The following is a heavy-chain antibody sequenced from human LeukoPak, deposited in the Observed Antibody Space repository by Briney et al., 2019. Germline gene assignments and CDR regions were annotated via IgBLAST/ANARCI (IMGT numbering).Heavy chain of an antibody. CDR1: GGTFSSYT. V-gene: IGHV1-69*10. CDR2: IIPILDIA. CDR3: ARDLVDTAMVTDVDY. D-gene: IGHD5-18*01. Sequence: VKVSCKASGGTFSSYTISWVRQAPGQGLEWMGRIIPILDIANYAQKFQGRVTITADKSTSTAYMELSSLRSEDTAVCYCARDLVDTAMVTDVDYWGQGTLVTVSS. J-gene: IGHJ4*02.